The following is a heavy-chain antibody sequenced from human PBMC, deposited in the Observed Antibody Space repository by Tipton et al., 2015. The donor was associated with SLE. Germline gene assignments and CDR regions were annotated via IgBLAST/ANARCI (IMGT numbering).Heavy chain of an antibody. CDR1: GGSISTSYY. CDR3: GRGATTWRGAIYGMDV. D-gene: IGHD1-1*01. CDR2: IYSSGST. J-gene: IGHJ6*02. Sequence: TLSLTCTVSGGSISTSYYWGWIRQPPGKGLEWIGYIYSSGSTNYNASLKSRVTISIDVSKNQFSLKLPSVTAADTAVYYCGRGATTWRGAIYGMDVWGQGTTVTVSS. V-gene: IGHV4-59*08.